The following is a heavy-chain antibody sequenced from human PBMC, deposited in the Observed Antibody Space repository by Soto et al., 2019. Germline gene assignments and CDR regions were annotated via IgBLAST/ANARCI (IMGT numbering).Heavy chain of an antibody. J-gene: IGHJ6*02. D-gene: IGHD3-22*01. CDR2: IDWDDDK. CDR1: GFSLSTSGMC. V-gene: IGHV2-70*01. Sequence: SGPTLVNPTPPLTLTCTFSGFSLSTSGMCVSWIRQPPGKALEWLALIDWDDDKYYSTSLKTRLTISKDTSKNQVVLTMTNMDPVDTATYYCARASSGYYYYYGMDVWGQGTTVTVSS. CDR3: ARASSGYYYYYGMDV.